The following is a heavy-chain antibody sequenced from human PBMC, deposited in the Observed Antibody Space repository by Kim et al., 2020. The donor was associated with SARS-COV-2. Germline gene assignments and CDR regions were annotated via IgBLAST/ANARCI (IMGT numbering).Heavy chain of an antibody. J-gene: IGHJ4*02. D-gene: IGHD4-17*01. V-gene: IGHV3-23*01. CDR2: ISGSGGST. CDR1: GFTFSSYA. Sequence: GGSLRLSCAASGFTFSSYAMSWVRQAPGKGLEWVSAISGSGGSTYYADSVKGRFTISRDNSKNTLYLQMNSLRAEDTAVYYCAKDKGFYGDFDLVLYYFDYWGQGTLVTVSS. CDR3: AKDKGFYGDFDLVLYYFDY.